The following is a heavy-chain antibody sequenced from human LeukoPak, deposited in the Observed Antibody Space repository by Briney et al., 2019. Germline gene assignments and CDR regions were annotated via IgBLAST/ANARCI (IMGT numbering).Heavy chain of an antibody. J-gene: IGHJ4*02. CDR3: ARGTDKEYIIDY. V-gene: IGHV4-30-2*01. Sequence: PSQTLSLTCAVSGGSISSGGYSWSWIRQPPGKGLEWIGYIYHSGSTNYNPSLKSRVTISVDTSKNQFSLKLSSVTAADTAVYYCARGTDKEYIIDYWGQGTLVTVSS. D-gene: IGHD2/OR15-2a*01. CDR2: IYHSGST. CDR1: GGSISSGGYS.